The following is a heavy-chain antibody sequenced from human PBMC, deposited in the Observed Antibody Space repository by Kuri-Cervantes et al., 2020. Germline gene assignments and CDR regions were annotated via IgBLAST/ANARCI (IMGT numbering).Heavy chain of an antibody. Sequence: SETLSLTCAVSGGSISSSNWWSWVRQPPGKGLEWIGEIYHSGSTNYNPSLKSRVTISVDTSKNQFSLKLSSVTAADTAMYYCTRDSVPIGTGGSFYDYWGQGTLVTVSS. CDR3: TRDSVPIGTGGSFYDY. CDR1: GGSISSSNW. D-gene: IGHD2/OR15-2a*01. J-gene: IGHJ4*02. CDR2: IYHSGST. V-gene: IGHV4-4*02.